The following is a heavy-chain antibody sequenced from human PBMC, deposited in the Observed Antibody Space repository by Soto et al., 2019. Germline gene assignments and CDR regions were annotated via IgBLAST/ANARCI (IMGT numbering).Heavy chain of an antibody. Sequence: QVQLVQSGAEVKKPGSSVKVSCKASGGTFSSYTISWVRQAPGQGLEWMGRIIPILGIANYAQKFQGRVXIXAXXSTSTAYMELSSLRSEDTAVYYCAKGESGSHWFDPWGQGTLVTVSS. CDR3: AKGESGSHWFDP. J-gene: IGHJ5*02. CDR1: GGTFSSYT. D-gene: IGHD2-15*01. V-gene: IGHV1-69*02. CDR2: IIPILGIA.